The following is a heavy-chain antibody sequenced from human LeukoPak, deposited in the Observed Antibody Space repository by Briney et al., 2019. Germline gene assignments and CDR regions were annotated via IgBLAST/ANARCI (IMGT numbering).Heavy chain of an antibody. V-gene: IGHV3-21*01. CDR3: AREGAAAGTEAFDI. CDR1: GFTFSSYS. D-gene: IGHD6-13*01. CDR2: ISSSSSYI. Sequence: GGSLRLSCAASGFTFSSYSINLVRQAPGKGLEWVSSISSSSSYIYYADSVKGRFTISRDNAKNSLYLQMNSLRAEDTAVYYCAREGAAAGTEAFDIWGQGTMVTVSS. J-gene: IGHJ3*02.